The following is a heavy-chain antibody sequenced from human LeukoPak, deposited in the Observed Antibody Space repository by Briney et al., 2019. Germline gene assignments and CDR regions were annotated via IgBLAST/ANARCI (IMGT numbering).Heavy chain of an antibody. CDR3: GRAVSDYQLLLDAFDM. CDR1: GYSFTSYW. CDR2: IHPGDSDT. Sequence: GESLKISCKASGYSFTSYWIGWVRQMPGKGLEWMGIIHPGDSDTRYSPSFQGQVSISADKSISTAYLQWSSLKASDTAMYYCGRAVSDYQLLLDAFDMWGQGTMVTVSS. J-gene: IGHJ3*02. D-gene: IGHD2-2*01. V-gene: IGHV5-51*01.